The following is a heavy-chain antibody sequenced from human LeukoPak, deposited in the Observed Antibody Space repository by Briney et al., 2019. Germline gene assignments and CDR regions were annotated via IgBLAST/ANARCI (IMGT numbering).Heavy chain of an antibody. CDR1: GGSFSGHY. D-gene: IGHD4-17*01. CDR3: ARDDGDYDYYFDY. Sequence: SETLSLTCAVYGGSFSGHYWSWIRQPPGKGLEWIGEINHSGSTNYNPSLKSRVIISVDTSKNQFSPKLSSVTAADTAVYYCARDDGDYDYYFDYWGQGTLVTVSS. CDR2: INHSGST. V-gene: IGHV4-34*01. J-gene: IGHJ4*02.